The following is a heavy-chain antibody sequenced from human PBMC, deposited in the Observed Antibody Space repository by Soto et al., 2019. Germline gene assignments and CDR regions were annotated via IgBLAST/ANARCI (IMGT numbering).Heavy chain of an antibody. V-gene: IGHV3-74*03. CDR3: ATDVSYAQKX. D-gene: IGHD2-2*01. J-gene: IGHJ6*02. CDR2: INSDGSTT. Sequence: VGSLRLCFTASGLSFSNTWMHWVRQAPGKGLVWVSNINSDGSTTTYADSVKGRFTISRENTKNTVYLKMNSLRADDTAVYHCATDVSYAQKXWGQGTTVTVS. CDR1: GLSFSNTW.